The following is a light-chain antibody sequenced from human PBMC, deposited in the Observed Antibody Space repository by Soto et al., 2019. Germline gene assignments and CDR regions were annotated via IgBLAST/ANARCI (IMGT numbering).Light chain of an antibody. CDR1: SSDIGGYNY. Sequence: QSVLTQPASVSESPGQSITISCAGTSSDIGGYNYVSWYQQHPDKAPKLMIYGVTNRPSGVSDRFSGSKSGNTASLTISGLHAEDEADYYCTSYTSSRTYVFGTGTKVTVL. J-gene: IGLJ1*01. V-gene: IGLV2-14*01. CDR2: GVT. CDR3: TSYTSSRTYV.